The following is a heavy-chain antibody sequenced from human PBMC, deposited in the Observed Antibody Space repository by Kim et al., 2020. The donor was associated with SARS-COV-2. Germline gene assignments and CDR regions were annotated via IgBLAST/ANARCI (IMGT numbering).Heavy chain of an antibody. V-gene: IGHV3-23*01. CDR3: VKDGPNWGSYFDN. Sequence: GGSLRLSCAASGFTFSTYMMNWVRQAPGKGLEWVSAIDGSGVSRNYADSVKGLFTISRDNSKNTLYLQMNRLRDEDTAVYYCVKDGPNWGSYFDNWGQGT. CDR1: GFTFSTYM. J-gene: IGHJ4*02. D-gene: IGHD7-27*01. CDR2: IDGSGVSR.